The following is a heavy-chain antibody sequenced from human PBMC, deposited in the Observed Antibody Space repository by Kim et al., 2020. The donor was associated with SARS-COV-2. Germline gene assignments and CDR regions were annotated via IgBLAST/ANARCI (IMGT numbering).Heavy chain of an antibody. D-gene: IGHD1-1*01. Sequence: NPSLKRRVTISVDTSQNQFSLKLSSVTAADTAVYYCARFHLDPPSQYHFEEWGQGSLITVSS. CDR3: ARFHLDPPSQYHFEE. V-gene: IGHV4-59*01. J-gene: IGHJ4*02.